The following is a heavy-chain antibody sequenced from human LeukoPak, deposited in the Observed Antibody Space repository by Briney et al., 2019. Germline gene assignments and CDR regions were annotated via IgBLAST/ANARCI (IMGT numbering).Heavy chain of an antibody. CDR1: GFTFTNFG. Sequence: PGGSLRLSCAASGFTFTNFGMSWVRQAPGKGLEWVARMNLDGSEKYYVDSVKGRFTISRDNAKTSLYLEMNSLRAEDTAVYYCARDATYCTNGVCYTRFDYWGQGTLVTVSS. D-gene: IGHD2-8*01. CDR3: ARDATYCTNGVCYTRFDY. J-gene: IGHJ4*02. V-gene: IGHV3-7*01. CDR2: MNLDGSEK.